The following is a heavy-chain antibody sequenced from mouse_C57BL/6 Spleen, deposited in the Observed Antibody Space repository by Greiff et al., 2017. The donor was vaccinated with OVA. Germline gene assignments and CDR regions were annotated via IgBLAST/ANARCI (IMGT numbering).Heavy chain of an antibody. Sequence: VQLQQSGPELVKPGASVKISCKASGYSFIGYYMNWVKQSPEKSLEWIGEINPSTGGTTYNQKFKAKATLTVDKSSSTAYMQLKSLTSEDSAVYYCAANWGYWGQGTTLTVSS. D-gene: IGHD4-1*01. V-gene: IGHV1-42*01. J-gene: IGHJ2*01. CDR3: AANWGY. CDR1: GYSFIGYY. CDR2: INPSTGGT.